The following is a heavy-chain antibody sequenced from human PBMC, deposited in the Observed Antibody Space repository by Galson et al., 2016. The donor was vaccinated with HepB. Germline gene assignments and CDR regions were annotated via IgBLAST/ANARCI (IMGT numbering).Heavy chain of an antibody. CDR3: AKGWSGPDS. V-gene: IGHV3-23*01. CDR1: GLTFSTSA. J-gene: IGHJ4*02. D-gene: IGHD3-3*01. CDR2: ISSTSHST. Sequence: SLRLSCAASGLTFSTSAMSWVRQAPGQGLEWVSAISSTSHSTYYADSVKGRFTISRDNAKNTLFLQMDSLKIDDTAVYYYAKGWSGPDSWGQGTLVTVSS.